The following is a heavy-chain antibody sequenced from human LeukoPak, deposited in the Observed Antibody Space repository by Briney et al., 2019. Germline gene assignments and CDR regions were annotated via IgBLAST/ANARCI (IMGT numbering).Heavy chain of an antibody. V-gene: IGHV3-53*01. CDR3: GRGDGPSYGRLFDY. D-gene: IGHD5-18*01. CDR2: IYSGGTT. Sequence: GGSLRLSCAASGFTVSSYYMSWVRQAPGKGLEWVSVIYSGGTTYYADSVKGRFTISRDNSKNTLYLQMNSLRPEDTAVYYCGRGDGPSYGRLFDYGARETQVPVS. J-gene: IGHJ4*02. CDR1: GFTVSSYY.